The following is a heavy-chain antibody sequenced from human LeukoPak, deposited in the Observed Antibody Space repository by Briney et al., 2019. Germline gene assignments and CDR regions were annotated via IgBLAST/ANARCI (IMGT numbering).Heavy chain of an antibody. D-gene: IGHD2-15*01. CDR3: AREVAATSYYYYYGMDV. J-gene: IGHJ6*02. Sequence: SVKVSCKASGGTFSSYAVSWVRQAPGQGLEWMGRIIPILGIANYAQKFQGRVTITADKSTSTAYMELSSLRSEDTAVYYCAREVAATSYYYYYGMDVWGQGTTVTVSS. CDR1: GGTFSSYA. V-gene: IGHV1-69*04. CDR2: IIPILGIA.